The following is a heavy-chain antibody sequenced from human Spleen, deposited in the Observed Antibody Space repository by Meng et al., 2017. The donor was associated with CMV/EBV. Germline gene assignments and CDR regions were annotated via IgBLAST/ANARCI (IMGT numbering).Heavy chain of an antibody. J-gene: IGHJ6*02. D-gene: IGHD3-3*01. V-gene: IGHV5-51*01. Sequence: GGSLRLSCKGSGFIFSSYWIAWVRQMPGRGLEWMGVIYPGDSDTRYSPSFQGQVTISADNSIRTAYLQWSSLKASDTAIYYCARHLRGVGVVVSGFDYGMDVWGQGTTVTVSS. CDR1: GFIFSSYW. CDR3: ARHLRGVGVVVSGFDYGMDV. CDR2: IYPGDSDT.